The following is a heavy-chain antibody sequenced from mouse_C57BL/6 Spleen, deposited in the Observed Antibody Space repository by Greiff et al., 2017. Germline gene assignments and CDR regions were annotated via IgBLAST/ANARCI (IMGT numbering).Heavy chain of an antibody. CDR1: GFTFSSYA. Sequence: EVKLMESGGGLVKPGGSLKLSCAASGFTFSSYAMSWVRQTPEKRLEWVATISAGGSYTYYPEKIKGGFTISRDKAKNNLYLQMSHLKSEDTAMYYCARDGGTTVVDYFDYWGQGTTLTVSS. CDR3: ARDGGTTVVDYFDY. J-gene: IGHJ2*01. D-gene: IGHD1-1*01. V-gene: IGHV5-4*01. CDR2: ISAGGSYT.